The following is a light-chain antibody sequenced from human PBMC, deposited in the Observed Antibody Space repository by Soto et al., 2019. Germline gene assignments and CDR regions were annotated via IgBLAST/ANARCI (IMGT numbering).Light chain of an antibody. CDR1: SNDIGGYNY. J-gene: IGLJ2*01. Sequence: QSALTQPPSASGSPGQSVTISCTGTSNDIGGYNYVSWYQQHPGKAPKLIIYEVNKRPSGVPDRFSGSKSGNTASLTVSGLQAGDEADYFCSSFAVTNPSFGGGTKVTVL. V-gene: IGLV2-8*01. CDR3: SSFAVTNPS. CDR2: EVN.